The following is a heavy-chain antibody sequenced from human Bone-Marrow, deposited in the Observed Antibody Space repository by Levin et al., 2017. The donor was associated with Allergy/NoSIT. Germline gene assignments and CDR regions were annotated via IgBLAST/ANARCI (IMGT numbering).Heavy chain of an antibody. D-gene: IGHD4/OR15-4a*01. CDR2: IRSKPHGGTI. CDR1: GFTFSDAW. CDR3: STDEGAVFGFDV. Sequence: GGSLRLSCAASGFTFSDAWMSWVRQAPGKGLEWVGRIRSKPHGGTIDYAAPVKGRFTISRDDSKNMFYLQMNSLRTEDTGIYYCSTDEGAVFGFDVWGQGTMVTVSS. J-gene: IGHJ3*01. V-gene: IGHV3-15*01.